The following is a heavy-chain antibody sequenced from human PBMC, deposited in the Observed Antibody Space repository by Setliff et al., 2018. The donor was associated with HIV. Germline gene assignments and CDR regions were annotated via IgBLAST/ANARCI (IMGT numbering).Heavy chain of an antibody. CDR3: ARPGSSSYYYAMDV. CDR2: IYTSGST. V-gene: IGHV4-61*09. D-gene: IGHD3-10*01. J-gene: IGHJ6*02. Sequence: SETLSLTCTVSGGSISSGSYYWSWIRQPAGKGLEWIGHIYTSGSTNYNPSLRSRVTISVETSQNLFSLRLRSVTAADTGVYYCARPGSSSYYYAMDVWGLGTTVTVSS. CDR1: GGSISSGSYY.